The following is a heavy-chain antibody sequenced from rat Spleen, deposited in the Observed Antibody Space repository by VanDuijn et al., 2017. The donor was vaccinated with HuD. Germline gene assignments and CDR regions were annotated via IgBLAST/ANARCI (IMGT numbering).Heavy chain of an antibody. D-gene: IGHD1-5*01. V-gene: IGHV5-22*01. CDR1: GFTFNNYW. Sequence: EVQLVESGGGLVQPGRSLKLSCAASGFTFNNYWMSWIRQAPKKGLEWVATIFYDGSGTYYGDSVMCRFTISRDDGESTLYLQMNSLRSEDTATYYCVRLYNNHGYWYFDFWGPGTMVTVSS. CDR2: IFYDGSGT. J-gene: IGHJ1*01. CDR3: VRLYNNHGYWYFDF.